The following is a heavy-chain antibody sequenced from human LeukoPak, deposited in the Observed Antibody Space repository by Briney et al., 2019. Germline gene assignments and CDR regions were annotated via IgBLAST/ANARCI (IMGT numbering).Heavy chain of an antibody. Sequence: GGSLRLSCAASGFTLSDYWRHWVRQVPGKGLVWVSRINSGGSRTTYADSVKGRFTISRDNAKNTLYLQMDSLRAEDTGVYYCARSNQADDYWGQGTLVTVSS. D-gene: IGHD1-14*01. V-gene: IGHV3-74*01. CDR3: ARSNQADDY. J-gene: IGHJ4*02. CDR1: GFTLSDYW. CDR2: INSGGSRT.